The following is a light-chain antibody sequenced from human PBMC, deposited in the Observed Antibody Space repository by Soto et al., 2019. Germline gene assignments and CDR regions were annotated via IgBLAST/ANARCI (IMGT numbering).Light chain of an antibody. J-gene: IGKJ5*01. CDR2: GAS. CDR3: HKYHNWPPIT. Sequence: EIVMTQSPATLSVSPGERATLSCRASQSVSSNLAWYQQKPGQAPRLLIFGASTRATGIPARFSGSGSGTEFTLTISSLQSEDFAVYYCHKYHNWPPITFGQGTRLEIK. V-gene: IGKV3-15*01. CDR1: QSVSSN.